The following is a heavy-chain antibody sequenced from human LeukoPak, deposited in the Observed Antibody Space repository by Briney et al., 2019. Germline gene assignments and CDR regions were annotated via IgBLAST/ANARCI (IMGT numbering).Heavy chain of an antibody. V-gene: IGHV3-9*01. D-gene: IGHD5-18*01. CDR3: AKADSYGYFDY. J-gene: IGHJ4*02. CDR1: GFTFDDYA. Sequence: GRSLRLSCAASGFTFDDYAMHWVRQAPGKGLEWVSGISWNSGSIGYADSVKGRFTISRDDAKNSLYLQMNSLRAEDTALYYCAKADSYGYFDYWGQGTLVTVSS. CDR2: ISWNSGSI.